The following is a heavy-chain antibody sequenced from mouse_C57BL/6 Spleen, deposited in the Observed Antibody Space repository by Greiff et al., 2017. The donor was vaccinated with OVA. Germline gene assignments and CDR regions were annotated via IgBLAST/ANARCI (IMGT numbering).Heavy chain of an antibody. CDR2: IDPENGDT. D-gene: IGHD1-1*01. V-gene: IGHV14-4*01. CDR3: TTFWGYGSSAAWFAY. Sequence: EVQLQQSGAELVRPGASVKLSCTASGFNIKDDYMHWVKQRPEQGLEWIGWIDPENGDTEYASKFQGKATITADTSSNTAYLQLSSLTSEDTAVYYCTTFWGYGSSAAWFAYWGQGTLVTVSA. CDR1: GFNIKDDY. J-gene: IGHJ3*01.